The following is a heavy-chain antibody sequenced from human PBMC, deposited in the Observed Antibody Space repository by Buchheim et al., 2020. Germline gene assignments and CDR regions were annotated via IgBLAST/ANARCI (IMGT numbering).Heavy chain of an antibody. CDR1: GYTFTKSW. J-gene: IGHJ5*02. CDR2: IYPSDSDA. D-gene: IGHD3-10*01. Sequence: EVQLVQSGAEVKKPGESLKISCQASGYTFTKSWIGWVRQVPGKGLEWMGVIYPSDSDARYSPSLQGQVTISADRSINTAYPQWNSLRASDTATYFCTRQPMVRGVGRFDHWGQGT. CDR3: TRQPMVRGVGRFDH. V-gene: IGHV5-51*01.